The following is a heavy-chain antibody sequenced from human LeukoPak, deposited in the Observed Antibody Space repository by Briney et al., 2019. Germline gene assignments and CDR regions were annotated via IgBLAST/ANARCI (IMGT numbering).Heavy chain of an antibody. V-gene: IGHV1-18*01. CDR1: GYTFTSYG. D-gene: IGHD6-13*01. Sequence: VASVKVSCKASGYTFTSYGISLVRQAPGQGLEWMGWTSAYNGNTNYAQKLQGRVTMTTDTSTSTAYMELRSLRSDDTAVYYCARGASPRIAAAGPYNWFDPWGQGTLVTVSS. J-gene: IGHJ5*02. CDR3: ARGASPRIAAAGPYNWFDP. CDR2: TSAYNGNT.